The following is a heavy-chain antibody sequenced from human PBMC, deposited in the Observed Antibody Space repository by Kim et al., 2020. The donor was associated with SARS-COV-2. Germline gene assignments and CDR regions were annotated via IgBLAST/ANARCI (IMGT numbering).Heavy chain of an antibody. J-gene: IGHJ3*02. CDR1: GYTFTSYG. CDR3: ARDCSSTSCYTVGEDAFDI. V-gene: IGHV1-18*01. Sequence: ASVKVSCKASGYTFTSYGISWVRQAPGQGLEWMGWISAYNGNTNYAQKLQGRVTMTTDTSTSTAYMELRSLRSDDTAVYYCARDCSSTSCYTVGEDAFDIWGQGTMVTVSS. D-gene: IGHD2-2*02. CDR2: ISAYNGNT.